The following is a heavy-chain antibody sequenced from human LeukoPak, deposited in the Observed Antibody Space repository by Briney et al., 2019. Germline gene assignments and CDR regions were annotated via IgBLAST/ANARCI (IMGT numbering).Heavy chain of an antibody. CDR3: ARGASDIVVVPAEGYYYMDV. CDR2: IYYSGST. Sequence: KTSETLSLTCTVSGGSISSYYWSWIRQPPGKGLEWIGYIYYSGSTNYNPSLKSRVTISVDTSKNQFSLKLSSVTAADTAVYYCARGASDIVVVPAEGYYYMDVWGKGTTVTVSS. CDR1: GGSISSYY. J-gene: IGHJ6*03. D-gene: IGHD2-2*01. V-gene: IGHV4-59*01.